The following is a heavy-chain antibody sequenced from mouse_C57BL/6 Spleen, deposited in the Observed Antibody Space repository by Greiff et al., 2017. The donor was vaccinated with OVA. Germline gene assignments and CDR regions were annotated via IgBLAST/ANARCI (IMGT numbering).Heavy chain of an antibody. J-gene: IGHJ2*01. CDR1: GFTFSNYW. CDR3: TGGGYGWRFDY. Sequence: EVQLQESGGGLVQPGGSMKLSCVASGFTFSNYWMNWVRQSPEKGLEWVAQIRLKSDNYATHYAESVKGRFTISRDDSKSSVYLQMNNLRAEDTGIYYCTGGGYGWRFDYWGQGTTLTVSS. D-gene: IGHD1-1*02. CDR2: IRLKSDNYAT. V-gene: IGHV6-3*01.